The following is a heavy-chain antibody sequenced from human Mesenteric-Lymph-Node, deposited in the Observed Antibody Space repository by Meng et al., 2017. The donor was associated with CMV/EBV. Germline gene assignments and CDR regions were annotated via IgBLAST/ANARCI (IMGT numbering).Heavy chain of an antibody. J-gene: IGHJ5*02. CDR3: AKTQYSSGWHEAGS. V-gene: IGHV3-30*04. CDR1: GFTFISYA. D-gene: IGHD6-19*01. CDR2: ISYDGSNK. Sequence: GESLKISCAASGFTFISYAMHWVRQAPGKGLEWVAVISYDGSNKYYADSVRGRFTISRDNSKNTLYLQMNSLRAEDTAVYYCAKTQYSSGWHEAGSWGQGTLVTVSS.